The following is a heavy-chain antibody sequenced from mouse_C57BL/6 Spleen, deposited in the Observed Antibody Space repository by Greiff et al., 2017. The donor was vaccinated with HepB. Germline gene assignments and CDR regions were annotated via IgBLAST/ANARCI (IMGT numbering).Heavy chain of an antibody. V-gene: IGHV5-17*01. CDR1: GFTFSDYG. J-gene: IGHJ2*01. D-gene: IGHD2-5*01. CDR2: ISSGSSTI. CDR3: ARPDYSNYFDY. Sequence: EVKLQESGGGLVKPGGSLKLSCAASGFTFSDYGMHWVRQAPEKGLEWVAYISSGSSTIYYADTVKGRFTISRDNAKNTLFLQMTSLRSEDTAMYYCARPDYSNYFDYWGQGTTLTVSS.